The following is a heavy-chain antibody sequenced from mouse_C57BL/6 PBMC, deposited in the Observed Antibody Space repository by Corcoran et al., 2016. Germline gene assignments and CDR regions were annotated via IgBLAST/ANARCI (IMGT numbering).Heavy chain of an antibody. CDR2: INPDSSTI. CDR1: GIDFSRYW. V-gene: IGHV4-1*01. CDR3: ARQGYYGLFAY. J-gene: IGHJ3*01. D-gene: IGHD1-1*01. Sequence: EGKLLQSGGGLVQPGGSLKISCAVSGIDFSRYWMSWVRRAPGKGLEWIREINPDSSTINYAPSLKDKFIISRDNAKNTLYLQMSEVRSEETALYYCARQGYYGLFAYWGQGTLVTVSA.